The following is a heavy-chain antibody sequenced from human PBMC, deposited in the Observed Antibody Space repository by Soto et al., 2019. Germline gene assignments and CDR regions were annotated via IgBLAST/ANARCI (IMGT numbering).Heavy chain of an antibody. CDR2: ISSSSSYI. J-gene: IGHJ6*02. Sequence: EVQLVESGGGLVKPGGSLRLSCAASGFTFSSYSMNWVRQAPGKGLEWVSSISSSSSYIYYADSVKGRFTISRDNAKNSLDLQMNSRRAEDTAVYYCARGRYCSRTSCYVVDYYGMYVWGQGSTVTVSS. CDR3: ARGRYCSRTSCYVVDYYGMYV. CDR1: GFTFSSYS. V-gene: IGHV3-21*01. D-gene: IGHD2-2*01.